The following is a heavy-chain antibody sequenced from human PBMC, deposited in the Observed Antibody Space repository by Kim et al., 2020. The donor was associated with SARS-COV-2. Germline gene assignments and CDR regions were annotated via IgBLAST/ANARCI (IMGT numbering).Heavy chain of an antibody. CDR1: GFTFSNYA. CDR2: ISGGGGRT. V-gene: IGHV3-23*01. D-gene: IGHD3-16*02. CDR3: SKDCNYGYVWGSYRDYYYGMDV. Sequence: GGSLRLSCAASGFTFSNYAMSWVRQAPGKGLQWVSAISGGGGRTYYADSVKGRFTISRDNSKNTLYLQMNSLRAEDTAVYYCSKDCNYGYVWGSYRDYYYGMDVWGQGTTVTVSS. J-gene: IGHJ6*02.